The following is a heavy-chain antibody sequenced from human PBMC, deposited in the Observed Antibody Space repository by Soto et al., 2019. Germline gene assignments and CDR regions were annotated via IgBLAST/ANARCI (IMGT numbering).Heavy chain of an antibody. J-gene: IGHJ3*02. Sequence: GASVKVSCKAYGYTFTSNGISWVRQAPGQGLEWMGWISADKGNTSYAQKVQGRVTMTRDTSTSTVYMELRSLRSEDTAVYFCARDRAHGFDIWGQGTMVTVSS. V-gene: IGHV1-18*04. CDR3: ARDRAHGFDI. CDR1: GYTFTSNG. CDR2: ISADKGNT.